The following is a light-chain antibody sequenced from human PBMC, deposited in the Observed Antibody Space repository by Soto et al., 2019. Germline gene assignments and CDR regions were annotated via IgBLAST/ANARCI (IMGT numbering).Light chain of an antibody. CDR2: EVS. CDR1: SSDVGGYNY. Sequence: QSVLTQPASVSGSPGQSITISCTGTSSDVGGYNYVSWYQQHPGKAPKLMIYEVSNRPSWVSNRFSGAKSGNTASLTISGLQAENEADYYCSSYTSSSTYVFGPGSKVTGL. CDR3: SSYTSSSTYV. V-gene: IGLV2-14*01. J-gene: IGLJ1*01.